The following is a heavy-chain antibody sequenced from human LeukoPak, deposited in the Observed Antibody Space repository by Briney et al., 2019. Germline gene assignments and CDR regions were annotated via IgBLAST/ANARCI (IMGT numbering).Heavy chain of an antibody. CDR3: VRSPFSNGY. CDR2: IKEDEREK. CDR1: GITFSNIV. D-gene: IGHD4-11*01. Sequence: GGSLRLSCAASGITFSNIVMGWVRQAPGQGLKWVATIKEDEREKDYGDSVKGRFTISRDNAKNSLYLQMNSLRAEDTAVYYCVRSPFSNGYWGQGTLVTVSS. J-gene: IGHJ4*02. V-gene: IGHV3-7*03.